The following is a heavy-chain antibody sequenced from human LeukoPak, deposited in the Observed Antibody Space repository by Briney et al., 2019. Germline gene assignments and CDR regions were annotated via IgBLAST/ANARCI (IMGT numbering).Heavy chain of an antibody. Sequence: PSETLSLTCTVSGGSISSYYWSWIRQPPGKGLEWIGYIYYSGSTKYNPSLKSRVTISVDTSKNQFSLKLSSETAADTAVYYCARDCDILTGYSKYNWFDPWGQGTLVTVSS. D-gene: IGHD3-9*01. CDR1: GGSISSYY. CDR3: ARDCDILTGYSKYNWFDP. V-gene: IGHV4-59*01. CDR2: IYYSGST. J-gene: IGHJ5*02.